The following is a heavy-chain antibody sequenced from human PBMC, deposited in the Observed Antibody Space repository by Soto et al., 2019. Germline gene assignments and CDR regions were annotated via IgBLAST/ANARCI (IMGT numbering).Heavy chain of an antibody. D-gene: IGHD4-17*01. CDR3: ARHGSTVTLYFDY. Sequence: PSETLSLTCTVSGGYISSSSYYWGWIRQPPGKGLEWIGSIYYSGSTYYNPSLKSRVTISVDTSKNQFSLKLSSVTAADTAVYYCARHGSTVTLYFDYWDQGTLVTVSS. V-gene: IGHV4-39*01. CDR2: IYYSGST. J-gene: IGHJ4*02. CDR1: GGYISSSSYY.